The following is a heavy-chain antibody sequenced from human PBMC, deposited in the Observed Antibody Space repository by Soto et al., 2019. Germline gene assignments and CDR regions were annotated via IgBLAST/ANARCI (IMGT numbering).Heavy chain of an antibody. D-gene: IGHD2-2*01. CDR2: IYHTGHT. CDR1: GGITSDYY. CDR3: ARAPAGNPIIYAFGL. V-gene: IGHV4-59*01. Sequence: PWETLSLPCSVSGGITSDYYWSWVRQSPHNDMEWIGYIYHTGHTNYSPSLKCRVTISMDTSRAQCTLSLTSMTAAYTPAYYCARAPAGNPIIYAFGLWGRGTMVTAAS. J-gene: IGHJ4*03.